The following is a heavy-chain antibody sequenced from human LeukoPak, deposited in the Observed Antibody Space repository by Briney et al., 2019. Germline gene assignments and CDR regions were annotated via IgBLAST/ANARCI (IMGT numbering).Heavy chain of an antibody. CDR1: GFTFSFYA. J-gene: IGHJ4*02. D-gene: IGHD2-21*02. V-gene: IGHV3-23*01. CDR2: ISGSGTST. Sequence: GGSLRLSCAASGFTFSFYAINWVRQAPGKGLEWVSAISGSGTSTYYADSVKGRFTISRDNSKNTLYLQMNSLRAEDTAVYYCAKDSEVTPVYYFDYWGQGTLVTVSS. CDR3: AKDSEVTPVYYFDY.